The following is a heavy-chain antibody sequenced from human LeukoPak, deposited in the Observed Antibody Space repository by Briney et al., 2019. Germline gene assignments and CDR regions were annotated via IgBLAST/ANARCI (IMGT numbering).Heavy chain of an antibody. V-gene: IGHV3-30*02. J-gene: IGHJ6*03. CDR3: EKQMVECRQYYYMDG. D-gene: IGHD2-15*01. Sequence: PGGSLRLSCAASGFSFSTCGIHWVRQAPGKGLEWVAFIRVDETNRSYADSVKGRFTISRDNSKNMMFLQMNSLRVEDTAVYYCEKQMVECRQYYYMDGSSKGSSVTV. CDR1: GFSFSTCG. CDR2: IRVDETNR.